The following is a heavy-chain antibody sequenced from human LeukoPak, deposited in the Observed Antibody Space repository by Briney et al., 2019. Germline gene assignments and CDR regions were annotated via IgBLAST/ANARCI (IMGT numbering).Heavy chain of an antibody. CDR3: AREGLNMIRGVIPKEAWGWFDP. D-gene: IGHD3-10*01. V-gene: IGHV4-4*07. J-gene: IGHJ5*02. Sequence: SETLSLTCTVSGGSISNDYWSWIRQPAGKGLEWIGRIFPSGNTNYNPSLRSRITMSVDTAKNQFSLRLRSVTAADTAVFYCAREGLNMIRGVIPKEAWGWFDPWGQGTLVTVSS. CDR2: IFPSGNT. CDR1: GGSISNDY.